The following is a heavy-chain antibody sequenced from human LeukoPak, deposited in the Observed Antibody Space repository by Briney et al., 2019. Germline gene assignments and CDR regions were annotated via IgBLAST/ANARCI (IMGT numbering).Heavy chain of an antibody. CDR2: IYPGDSDT. CDR1: GYSFTSYW. J-gene: IGHJ4*02. V-gene: IGHV5-51*01. Sequence: GESLKISCKGSGYSFTSYWIGWVRQMPGKGLEWMGIIYPGDSDTRYSPSFQGQVTISADKSISTAYLQWSSLKASDTAMYYCAMTTQYQLLSFDYWGQGTLVTVSP. CDR3: AMTTQYQLLSFDY. D-gene: IGHD2-2*01.